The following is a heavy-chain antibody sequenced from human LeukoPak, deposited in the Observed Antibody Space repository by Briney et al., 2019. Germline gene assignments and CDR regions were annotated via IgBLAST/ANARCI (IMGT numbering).Heavy chain of an antibody. V-gene: IGHV4-34*01. CDR1: GGSFSGYY. J-gene: IGHJ5*02. CDR3: AGPNWFDP. Sequence: SETLSLTCAVYGGSFSGYYWSWIRQPPGKGLEWIGEINHSGSTNYNPSLKSRVTISVDTSKNQFSLKLSSVTAADTAVYYCAGPNWFDPWGQGTLVTVSS. CDR2: INHSGST.